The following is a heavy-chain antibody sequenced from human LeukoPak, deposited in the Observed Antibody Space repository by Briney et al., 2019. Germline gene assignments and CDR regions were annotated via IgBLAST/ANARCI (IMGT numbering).Heavy chain of an antibody. CDR2: IYHSGST. D-gene: IGHD3-22*01. V-gene: IGHV4-38-2*01. Sequence: SETLSLTCAVSGYSISSGYYWGWIRQPPGKGLEWIGSIYHSGSTYYNPSLKSRVTISVDTSKNQFSLKLSSVTAADTAVYYCARHDYYGSSGYYYSHAFDIWGQGTMVTVSS. J-gene: IGHJ3*02. CDR1: GYSISSGYY. CDR3: ARHDYYGSSGYYYSHAFDI.